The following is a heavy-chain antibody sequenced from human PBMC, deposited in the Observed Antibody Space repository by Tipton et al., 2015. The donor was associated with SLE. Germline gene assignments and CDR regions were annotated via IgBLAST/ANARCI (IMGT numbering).Heavy chain of an antibody. V-gene: IGHV4-59*08. CDR1: GASIGRYY. D-gene: IGHD4-17*01. J-gene: IGHJ4*02. Sequence: TLSLTCTVSGASIGRYYWSWIRQPPGKGLEWIGYIYYTGSTNYNPSLKSRVTISVDTSKNQFSLKLSSVTAADTAVYYCARHWNGDLTPLWYWGQGTLVTVSS. CDR3: ARHWNGDLTPLWY. CDR2: IYYTGST.